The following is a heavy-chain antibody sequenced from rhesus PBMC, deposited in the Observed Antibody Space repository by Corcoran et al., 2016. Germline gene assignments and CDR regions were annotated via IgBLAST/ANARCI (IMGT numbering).Heavy chain of an antibody. CDR3: ARAGYSNYVYFDY. CDR1: GYSISSGHY. CDR2: ITYSGST. D-gene: IGHD4-23*01. J-gene: IGHJ4*01. V-gene: IGHV4-122*02. Sequence: QVQLQESGPGLVKPSETLSLTCAVSGYSISSGHYWSWIRQPPGQGREWIGYITYSGSTSYNPSLKSRVTISRDTSKNQFSLKLSSVTAADTAVYYCARAGYSNYVYFDYWGQGVLVTVSS.